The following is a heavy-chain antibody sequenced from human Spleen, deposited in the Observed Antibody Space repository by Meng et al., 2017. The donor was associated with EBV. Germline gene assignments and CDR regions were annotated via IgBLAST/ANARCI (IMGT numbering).Heavy chain of an antibody. CDR3: VSTISAAGY. CDR1: GYTFTNYA. J-gene: IGHJ4*02. V-gene: IGHV7-4-1*02. D-gene: IGHD6-13*01. Sequence: QVQLVQCGSELKKPGASVKVSCTASGYTFTNYAINWVRQAPGQGLEWMGWIDTNTGHPTYAQGFTGQFVFSLDTSVNTAFLQISSLKAADSAVYYCVSTISAAGYWGQGTLVTVSS. CDR2: IDTNTGHP.